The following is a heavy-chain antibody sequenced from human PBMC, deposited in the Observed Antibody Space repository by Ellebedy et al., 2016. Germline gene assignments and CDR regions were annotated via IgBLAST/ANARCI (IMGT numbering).Heavy chain of an antibody. CDR1: GYTFISYA. V-gene: IGHV7-4-1*02. CDR2: INTYTGNP. Sequence: ASVKVSCKASGYTFISYALNWVRQAPGQGLEWMGRINTYTGNPTYAQGFTGRFVFSMDTSVNTAYLQISSLKSEDTAVYYRARELVYSVPFDDWGQGTLVTVSS. J-gene: IGHJ4*02. D-gene: IGHD5-18*01. CDR3: ARELVYSVPFDD.